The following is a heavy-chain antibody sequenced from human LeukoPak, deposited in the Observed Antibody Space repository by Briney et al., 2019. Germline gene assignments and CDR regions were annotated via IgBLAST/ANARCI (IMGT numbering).Heavy chain of an antibody. Sequence: GESLKISCKGSGYSFTSYWVAWVRQMPGKGLEWMGIIYPRDSDTRYSPSFQDQVTISADKSINTAYLQWSGLKASDTAVYYCARHVTTASAARGFDIWGQGTMVTVSS. V-gene: IGHV5-51*01. CDR2: IYPRDSDT. J-gene: IGHJ3*02. D-gene: IGHD1-14*01. CDR3: ARHVTTASAARGFDI. CDR1: GYSFTSYW.